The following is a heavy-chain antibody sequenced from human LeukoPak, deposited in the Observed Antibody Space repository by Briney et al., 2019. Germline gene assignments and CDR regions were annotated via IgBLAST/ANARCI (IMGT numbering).Heavy chain of an antibody. Sequence: GGSLRLSCAASGFTFSSYWMSWVRQAPGKGLEWVANIKQDGSEKYYVDSVKGRFTISRDNAKNSLYLQMNSLRVEDTAVYYCARDFMYSITCAGCWGQGTLVTVSS. D-gene: IGHD6-13*01. CDR1: GFTFSSYW. CDR3: ARDFMYSITCAGC. V-gene: IGHV3-7*01. CDR2: IKQDGSEK. J-gene: IGHJ4*02.